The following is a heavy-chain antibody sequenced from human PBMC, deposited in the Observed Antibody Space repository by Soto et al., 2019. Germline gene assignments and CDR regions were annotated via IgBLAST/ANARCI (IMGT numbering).Heavy chain of an antibody. CDR1: GYTFTSYG. J-gene: IGHJ5*02. D-gene: IGHD4-17*01. Sequence: EASVKVSCKASGYTFTSYGISWVRQAPGQGLEWMGWISAYNGNTNYAQKLQGRVTMTTDTSTSTAYMELRSLRSDDTAVYYCARDTDYGDYPNWFDPWGQGTLVTVSS. V-gene: IGHV1-18*01. CDR2: ISAYNGNT. CDR3: ARDTDYGDYPNWFDP.